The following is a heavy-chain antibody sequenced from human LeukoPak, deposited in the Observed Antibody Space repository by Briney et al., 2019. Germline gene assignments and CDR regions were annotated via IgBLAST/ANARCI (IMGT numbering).Heavy chain of an antibody. J-gene: IGHJ3*02. CDR2: IYYSGST. D-gene: IGHD3-10*01. CDR3: ARGRYYGSGSDDAFDI. CDR1: GGSISSYY. V-gene: IGHV4-39*07. Sequence: SETLSLTCTVSGGSISSYYRGWIRQPPGKGLEWIGSIYYSGSTYYNPSLKSRVTISVDTSKNQFSLKLSSVTAADTAVYYCARGRYYGSGSDDAFDIWGQGTMVTVSS.